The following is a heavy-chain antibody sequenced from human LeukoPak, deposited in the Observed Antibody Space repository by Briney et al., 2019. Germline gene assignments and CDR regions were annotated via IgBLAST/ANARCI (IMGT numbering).Heavy chain of an antibody. V-gene: IGHV3-30*02. CDR2: IRYDGSNK. Sequence: PGGSLRLSCAASGFTFSSYGMHWVRQAPGKGLEWVAFIRYDGSNKYYADSVKGRFTISRDNAKNSLYLQMNSLRAEDTAVYYCARTSSRIKYGDRNWFDPWGQGTLVTVSS. J-gene: IGHJ5*02. D-gene: IGHD4-17*01. CDR1: GFTFSSYG. CDR3: ARTSSRIKYGDRNWFDP.